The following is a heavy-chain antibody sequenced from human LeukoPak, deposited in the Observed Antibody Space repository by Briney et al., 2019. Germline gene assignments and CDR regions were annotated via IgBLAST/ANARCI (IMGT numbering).Heavy chain of an antibody. CDR2: IYHSGST. V-gene: IGHV4-38-2*01. Sequence: SETLSLTCAVSGYSISSGYYRGWIRQPPGKGLEWIGSIYHSGSTYYNPSLKSRVTISVDTSKNQFSLKLSSVTAADTAVYYCARRVVSASFDCWGQGTLVTVSS. CDR1: GYSISSGYY. J-gene: IGHJ4*02. D-gene: IGHD4-23*01. CDR3: ARRVVSASFDC.